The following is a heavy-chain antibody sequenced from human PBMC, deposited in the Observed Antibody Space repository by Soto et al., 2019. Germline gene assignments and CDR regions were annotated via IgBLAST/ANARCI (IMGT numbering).Heavy chain of an antibody. J-gene: IGHJ4*02. CDR2: IYWDDSK. CDR1: GFSLTTDRVG. Sequence: QITLKESGPTLVKPTQTLTLTCTFSGFSLTTDRVGVGWIRQPPGEALEWLAVIYWDDSKTYRPSLESRLTIPKDTSKNPVALTMTNMDYLDTATYYCAHAYGGRSLYWGQGTLVTVSS. CDR3: AHAYGGRSLY. D-gene: IGHD1-26*01. V-gene: IGHV2-5*02.